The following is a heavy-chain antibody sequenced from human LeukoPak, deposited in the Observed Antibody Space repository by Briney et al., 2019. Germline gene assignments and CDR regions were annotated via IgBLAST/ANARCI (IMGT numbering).Heavy chain of an antibody. V-gene: IGHV3-23*01. Sequence: QPGGSLRLSCAASGFTFSSYAMSWVRQAPGKGLEWVSAISGSGGSTYYADSVKGRFTISRDNSKNTLYLQMNSLRAEDTAVYYCAKGQLLWFGDLIGTFDIWGQGTMVTVSS. CDR2: ISGSGGST. CDR1: GFTFSSYA. CDR3: AKGQLLWFGDLIGTFDI. D-gene: IGHD3-10*01. J-gene: IGHJ3*02.